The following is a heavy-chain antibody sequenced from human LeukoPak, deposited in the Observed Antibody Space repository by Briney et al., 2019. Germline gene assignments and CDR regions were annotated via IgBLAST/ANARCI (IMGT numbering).Heavy chain of an antibody. J-gene: IGHJ6*02. CDR2: INHSGST. Sequence: SETLSLTCAVYGGSFSGYYWSWIRQPPGKGLEWIGEINHSGSTNYNPSLKSRVTISVDTSKSQFSLKLSSVTAADTAVYYCARYSNGVVVPAAMAYGMDVWGQGTTVTVSS. V-gene: IGHV4-34*01. CDR3: ARYSNGVVVPAAMAYGMDV. D-gene: IGHD2-2*01. CDR1: GGSFSGYY.